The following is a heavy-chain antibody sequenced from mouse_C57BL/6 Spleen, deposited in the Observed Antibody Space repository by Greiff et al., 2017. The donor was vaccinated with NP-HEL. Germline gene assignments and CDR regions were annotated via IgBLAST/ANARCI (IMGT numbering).Heavy chain of an antibody. CDR2: INPYNGGT. CDR3: ARGGITTVVATDY. D-gene: IGHD1-1*01. Sequence: EVQLQQSGPVLVKPGASVKMSCKASGYTFTDYYMNWVKQSHGKSLEWIGVINPYNGGTSYNQKFKGKATLTVDKSSSTAYMELNSLTSEDSAVYYGARGGITTVVATDYWGQGTTLTVAS. V-gene: IGHV1-19*01. CDR1: GYTFTDYY. J-gene: IGHJ2*01.